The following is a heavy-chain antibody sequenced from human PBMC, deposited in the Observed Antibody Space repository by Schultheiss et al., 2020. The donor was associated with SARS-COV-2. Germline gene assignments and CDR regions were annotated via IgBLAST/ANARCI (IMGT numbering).Heavy chain of an antibody. V-gene: IGHV5-51*01. CDR1: GYTFTNYW. Sequence: GGSLRLSCKGSGYTFTNYWIGWVRQMPGKGLEWMGLIYPDDSSIRYSPSFQGQVTFSADKSTSTAYVHWSSLKASDTAMYYCARQSGYTYGSGWFDPWGQGTLVTVSS. D-gene: IGHD6-13*01. J-gene: IGHJ5*02. CDR2: IYPDDSSI. CDR3: ARQSGYTYGSGWFDP.